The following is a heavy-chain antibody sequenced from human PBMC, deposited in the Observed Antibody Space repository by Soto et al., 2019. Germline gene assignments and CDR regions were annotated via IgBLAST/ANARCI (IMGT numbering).Heavy chain of an antibody. D-gene: IGHD3-3*01. CDR2: ISSSGNTI. Sequence: QVQLVESGGGLVKPGGSLRLSCAASGFTFSDYYMSWIRQAPGKGLEWVSYISSSGNTIYYADSVKGRFTISRDNAKHSLYLQMNSLRAEDTAVYYCARFRNYYDFWSGYFDYWGQGTLVTVSS. J-gene: IGHJ4*02. CDR1: GFTFSDYY. CDR3: ARFRNYYDFWSGYFDY. V-gene: IGHV3-11*01.